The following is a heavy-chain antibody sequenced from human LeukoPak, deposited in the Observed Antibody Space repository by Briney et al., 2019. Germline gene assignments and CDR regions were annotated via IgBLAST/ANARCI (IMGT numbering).Heavy chain of an antibody. J-gene: IGHJ4*02. CDR3: ATTVGPAMATPDY. V-gene: IGHV1-46*01. CDR2: INPSGGST. D-gene: IGHD5-18*01. Sequence: ASVKVSCKASGYTFTSYYMHWVRQAPGQGLEWMGIINPSGGSTSYAQKFQGRVTMTRDTSTSTVYMELSSLRSEDTAVYYCATTVGPAMATPDYWGQGTLVTVS. CDR1: GYTFTSYY.